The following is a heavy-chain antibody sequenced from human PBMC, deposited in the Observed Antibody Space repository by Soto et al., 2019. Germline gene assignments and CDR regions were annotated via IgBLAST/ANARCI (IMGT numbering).Heavy chain of an antibody. CDR1: GGSFSGYY. V-gene: IGHV4-34*01. Sequence: PSETLSLTCAVYGGSFSGYYWSWIRQPPGKGLEWIGEINHSGSTNYNPSLKSRVTISVDTSKNQFSLKLSSVTAADTAVYYCARTTYYDFWSGYYERLNWFDPWGQGTLVTSPQ. D-gene: IGHD3-3*01. J-gene: IGHJ5*02. CDR2: INHSGST. CDR3: ARTTYYDFWSGYYERLNWFDP.